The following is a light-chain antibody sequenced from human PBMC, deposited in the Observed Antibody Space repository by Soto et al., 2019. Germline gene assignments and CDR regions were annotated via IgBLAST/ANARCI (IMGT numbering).Light chain of an antibody. CDR1: SSDVGGYNY. CDR3: GSYTGTGTLL. J-gene: IGLJ2*01. V-gene: IGLV2-14*01. CDR2: DVR. Sequence: QSALTQPASVSGSPGQSITISCTGTSSDVGGYNYVSWYQQHPGKAPKLMIYDVRNRPSGVSNRFSGSKSGSTASLTISGLQAEDEADYYCGSYTGTGTLLFGGGTQLPS.